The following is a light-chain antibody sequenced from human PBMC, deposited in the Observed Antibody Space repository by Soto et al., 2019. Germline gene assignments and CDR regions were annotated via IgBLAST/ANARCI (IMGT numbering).Light chain of an antibody. CDR2: LGS. V-gene: IGKV2-28*01. CDR1: QSLLQSNGYNY. J-gene: IGKJ2*01. CDR3: MQAPHTPPYT. Sequence: VMTQSPLSLPVTPGESASISCRSSQSLLQSNGYNYVDWYLQKPGQSPQLLIYLGSLRAGGVPDSFSGSGSGTDFTLKITRMEAEDVGVYYCMQAPHTPPYTFGQGTRVEIK.